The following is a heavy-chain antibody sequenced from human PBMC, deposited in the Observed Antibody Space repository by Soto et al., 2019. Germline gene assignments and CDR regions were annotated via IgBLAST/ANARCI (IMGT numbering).Heavy chain of an antibody. J-gene: IGHJ5*02. CDR1: GGTFSSYA. Sequence: SVKVSCKASGGTFSSYAFSWVRQAPGQGLEWMGGIIPIFGTANYAQKFQGRVTITADESTSTAYMELSNLRSEDTAVYYCARDGGPTDKRPNWFDPWGHGTLVTVSS. CDR2: IIPIFGTA. V-gene: IGHV1-69*13. D-gene: IGHD1-26*01. CDR3: ARDGGPTDKRPNWFDP.